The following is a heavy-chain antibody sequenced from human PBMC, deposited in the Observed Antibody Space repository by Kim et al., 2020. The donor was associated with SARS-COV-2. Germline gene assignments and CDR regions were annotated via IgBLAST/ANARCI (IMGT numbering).Heavy chain of an antibody. Sequence: GGSLRLSCGASGFTFSNTAMHWVRQAPGKGLEWVALISKDGNKKYYGDSMKGRFTISRDNSKNTLDLQMNSLRVEDTAVYYCSRDVFHASFDSWGQGTVVTVSS. CDR3: SRDVFHASFDS. CDR2: ISKDGNKK. J-gene: IGHJ5*01. CDR1: GFTFSNTA. V-gene: IGHV3-30*03.